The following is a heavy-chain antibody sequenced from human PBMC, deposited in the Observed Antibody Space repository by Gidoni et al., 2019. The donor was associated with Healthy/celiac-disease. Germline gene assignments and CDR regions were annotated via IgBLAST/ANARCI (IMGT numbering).Heavy chain of an antibody. V-gene: IGHV3-21*01. Sequence: EVQLVESGGGLVKPGGSLRLSCAASGFTFSRCSMNWVRQAPGKGLRWVSYISSSSSYIYYADSVKGRFTISRDNAKNSLYLQMNSLRAEDTAVYYCARIGSAVGPRDYWGQGTLVTVSS. CDR3: ARIGSAVGPRDY. CDR2: ISSSSSYI. J-gene: IGHJ4*02. CDR1: GFTFSRCS. D-gene: IGHD1-26*01.